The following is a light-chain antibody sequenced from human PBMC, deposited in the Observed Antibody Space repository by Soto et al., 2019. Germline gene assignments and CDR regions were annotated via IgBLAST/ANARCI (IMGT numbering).Light chain of an antibody. CDR3: QQYGSSPPWT. CDR1: HSVSSN. Sequence: EIVMTQSPATLSVSPGERATLSCRASHSVSSNLAWYQQKPGQAPRLLIFGASSRATGIPARFSGSGSGTEFTLTISRLEPEDFAVYYCQQYGSSPPWTFGQGTKVEIK. CDR2: GAS. J-gene: IGKJ1*01. V-gene: IGKV3-15*01.